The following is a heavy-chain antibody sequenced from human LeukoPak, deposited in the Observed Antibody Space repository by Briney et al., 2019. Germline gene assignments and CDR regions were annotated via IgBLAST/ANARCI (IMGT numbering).Heavy chain of an antibody. D-gene: IGHD3-10*01. CDR2: ISSSSSYI. CDR1: GFTFSSYS. J-gene: IGHJ4*02. CDR3: AREFMVGGDEFGY. Sequence: PGGSLRLSCAASGFTFSSYSMNWVRQAPGKGLEWVSSISSSSSYIYYADSVKGRFTISRDNAKNSLYLQMNSLRAEDTAVYYCAREFMVGGDEFGYWGQGTLVTVSS. V-gene: IGHV3-21*01.